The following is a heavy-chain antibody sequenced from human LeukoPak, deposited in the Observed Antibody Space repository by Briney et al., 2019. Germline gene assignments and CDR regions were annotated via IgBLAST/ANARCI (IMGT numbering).Heavy chain of an antibody. Sequence: APLKVSCKASVYTPTASYIHWVREAPGQRLERMGWITPHSGETHNTQNFQGRVTMARETSITTAYMELSSLRSDATALYFCARNLASAGAAYWGQGTLVTVSS. V-gene: IGHV1-2*02. D-gene: IGHD6-13*01. J-gene: IGHJ4*02. CDR1: VYTPTASY. CDR3: ARNLASAGAAY. CDR2: ITPHSGET.